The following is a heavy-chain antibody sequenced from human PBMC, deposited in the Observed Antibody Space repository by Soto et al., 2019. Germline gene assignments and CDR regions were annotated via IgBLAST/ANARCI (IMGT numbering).Heavy chain of an antibody. Sequence: GGSRRLSCTTSGFTFGAYGLSWFRQAPGKGLEWVGFTRGKAYGGTTAYAASVKGIFTISRDYSKSIASLQMSSLKTEDAALYYCSRVGSGWDQLTYFDYWGQGTLVTVSS. CDR3: SRVGSGWDQLTYFDY. CDR1: GFTFGAYG. V-gene: IGHV3-49*03. J-gene: IGHJ4*02. D-gene: IGHD6-19*01. CDR2: TRGKAYGGTT.